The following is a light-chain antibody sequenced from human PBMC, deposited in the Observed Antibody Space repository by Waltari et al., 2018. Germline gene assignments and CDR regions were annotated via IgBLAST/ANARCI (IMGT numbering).Light chain of an antibody. CDR3: QQSNSMPLT. CDR1: QSIGGY. CDR2: DAS. Sequence: DIHMTQSPSSLSASVGDRVTITCRASQSIGGYLNWYQQKPGKAPDLLIYDASSLQSGVPSRVSGSGSGTDFTLTITTLQPEDFATYYCQQSNSMPLTFGGGTKVEIK. V-gene: IGKV1-39*01. J-gene: IGKJ4*01.